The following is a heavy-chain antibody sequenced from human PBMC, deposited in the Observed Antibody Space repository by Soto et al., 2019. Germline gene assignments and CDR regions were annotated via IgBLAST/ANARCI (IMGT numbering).Heavy chain of an antibody. CDR2: FSGSGGTT. CDR1: GFTFSSYS. V-gene: IGHV3-23*01. D-gene: IGHD3-10*01. J-gene: IGHJ4*02. Sequence: EVQLLESGGGLVQPGGSLRLSCAASGFTFSSYSMSWVRQAPGKGLEWVSAFSGSGGTTYYADSVKGRFTISRDNSKNTLYLQMNRLRADDTALYYCAKDLNYASGSYYITPFDYWGQGTLVTVSS. CDR3: AKDLNYASGSYYITPFDY.